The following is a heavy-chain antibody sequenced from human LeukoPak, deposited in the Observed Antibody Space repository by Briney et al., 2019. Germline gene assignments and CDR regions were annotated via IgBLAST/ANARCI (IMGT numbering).Heavy chain of an antibody. D-gene: IGHD1-26*01. CDR2: ISFSGNSI. J-gene: IGHJ6*03. CDR1: GFIFSDYE. CDR3: ASGVGADYYYYYYMDV. V-gene: IGHV3-48*03. Sequence: GGSLRLSCAASGFIFSDYEMNWVRQAPGKGLEWVSFISFSGNSIYYADSVKGRFTISRDNAKNTLYLQMNSLRAEDTAVYYCASGVGADYYYYYYMDVWGKGTTVTVSS.